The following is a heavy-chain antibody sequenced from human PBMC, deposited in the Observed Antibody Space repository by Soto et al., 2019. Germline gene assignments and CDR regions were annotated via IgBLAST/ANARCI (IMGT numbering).Heavy chain of an antibody. Sequence: QVQLQQWGAGLLKPSETLSLTCAVYGGFVSSGSYYWSWIRQPPGKGLEWIGEMSHSGGTHFNPSLKSRVAISVDTFKSQFSLKMTSVTAAATALYYCARVERGTATTGVDAFDIWGPGTLVTVSS. V-gene: IGHV4-34*01. J-gene: IGHJ3*02. D-gene: IGHD1-1*01. CDR2: MSHSGGT. CDR1: GGFVSSGSYY. CDR3: ARVERGTATTGVDAFDI.